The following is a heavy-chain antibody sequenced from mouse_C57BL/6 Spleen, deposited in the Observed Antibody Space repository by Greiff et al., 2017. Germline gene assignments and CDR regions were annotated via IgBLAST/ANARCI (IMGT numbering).Heavy chain of an antibody. CDR1: GYTFTDYE. V-gene: IGHV1-15*01. J-gene: IGHJ1*03. Sequence: QVQLQQSGAELVRPGASVTLSCKASGYTFTDYEMHWVKQTPVHGLEWIGAIDPETGGTDYNQKFKGKAILTADKSSSTAYMELRSLTSEDSAVYDGTRGDGSSWGYFDVWGTGTTVTVSS. CDR2: IDPETGGT. CDR3: TRGDGSSWGYFDV. D-gene: IGHD1-1*01.